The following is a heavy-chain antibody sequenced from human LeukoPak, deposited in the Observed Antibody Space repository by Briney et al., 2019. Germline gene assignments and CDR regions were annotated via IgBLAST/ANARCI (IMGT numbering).Heavy chain of an antibody. Sequence: SETLSLTCTVSGGSISSSYYWGWIRQPPGKGLEWIGSIYYSGSTYYNPSLKSRVTISVDTSKNQFSLKLSSVTAADTAVYYCASDPNYYDSSGFDYWGQGTLVTVSS. CDR2: IYYSGST. CDR1: GGSISSSYY. CDR3: ASDPNYYDSSGFDY. D-gene: IGHD3-22*01. V-gene: IGHV4-39*01. J-gene: IGHJ4*02.